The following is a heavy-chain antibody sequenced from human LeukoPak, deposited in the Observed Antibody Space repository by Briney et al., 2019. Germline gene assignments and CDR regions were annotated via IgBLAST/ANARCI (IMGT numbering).Heavy chain of an antibody. CDR3: ARLQFGGSSSRYYYFYMDF. D-gene: IGHD6-6*01. CDR2: IAVYRGDV. CDR1: RPTFIQSV. Sequence: APVKASDYPVRPTFIQSVATSLPRSPGQGLEWMGWIAVYRGDVNYAQDSKGKVTMTKDTSTNTAYMELSSLRSDDTAAYYCARLQFGGSSSRYYYFYMDFWGKGTTATVS. J-gene: IGHJ6*03. V-gene: IGHV1-18*01.